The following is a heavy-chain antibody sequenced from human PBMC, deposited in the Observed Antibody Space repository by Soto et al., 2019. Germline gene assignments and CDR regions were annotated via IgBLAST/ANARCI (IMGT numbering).Heavy chain of an antibody. V-gene: IGHV3-30-3*01. J-gene: IGHJ6*02. CDR2: ISYDGSNK. CDR1: GFTFSSYA. CDR3: ARVVAAQYYYYYGMDV. Sequence: QVQLVESGGGVVQPGRSLRLSCAASGFTFSSYAMHWVRQAPGKGLEWLAVISYDGSNKYYADSVKGRFTISRDNSRNTLYLQMNSLRAEDTAVYYCARVVAAQYYYYYGMDVWGQGTTVTVSS. D-gene: IGHD2-15*01.